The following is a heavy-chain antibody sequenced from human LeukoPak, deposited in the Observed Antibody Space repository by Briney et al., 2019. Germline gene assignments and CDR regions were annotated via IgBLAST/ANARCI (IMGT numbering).Heavy chain of an antibody. D-gene: IGHD5-18*01. CDR1: GGSFSGYY. CDR3: ARGRRGQLFIDC. J-gene: IGHJ4*02. CDR2: INHSGST. V-gene: IGHV4-34*01. Sequence: SETLSLTCAVYGGSFSGYYWSWIRQPPGKGLEWIGEINHSGSTNYNPSLKSRVTISVDTSKNQFSLKLSSVTAADTAVYYCARGRRGQLFIDCWGQGTLVTVSS.